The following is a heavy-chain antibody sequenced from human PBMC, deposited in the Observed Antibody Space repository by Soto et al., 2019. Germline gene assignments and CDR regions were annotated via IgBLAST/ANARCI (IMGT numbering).Heavy chain of an antibody. Sequence: GGALRLSSAASGFTFSSYAMTWVRQAPGKGLEWFSGVSGTGGSAYYADSVKGRFTISRDKSTNTLYLHMNSLRAADTAVYYCARGSAYSDYDLEYWGQGTLVTVSS. CDR2: VSGTGGSA. CDR1: GFTFSSYA. J-gene: IGHJ4*02. V-gene: IGHV3-23*01. D-gene: IGHD4-17*01. CDR3: ARGSAYSDYDLEY.